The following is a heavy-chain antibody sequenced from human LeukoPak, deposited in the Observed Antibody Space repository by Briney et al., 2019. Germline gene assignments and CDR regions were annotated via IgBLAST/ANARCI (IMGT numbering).Heavy chain of an antibody. D-gene: IGHD2-15*01. Sequence: ASVKVSCKASGYTFTSYDINWVRQATGQGLEWMGWMNPNSGNTGYGQRFQGRVTMTRNTSIRTAYMELSSLRSEDTAVYYCARAYCSGGSCYSGFWGQGTLVTVSS. CDR2: MNPNSGNT. CDR1: GYTFTSYD. V-gene: IGHV1-8*01. CDR3: ARAYCSGGSCYSGF. J-gene: IGHJ4*02.